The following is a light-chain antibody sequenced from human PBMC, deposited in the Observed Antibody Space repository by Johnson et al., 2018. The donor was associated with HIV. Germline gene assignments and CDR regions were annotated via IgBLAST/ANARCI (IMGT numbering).Light chain of an antibody. V-gene: IGLV1-51*01. J-gene: IGLJ1*01. CDR2: DNN. CDR1: TSNIGNNY. CDR3: GTWDSSLSANV. Sequence: LTQPPSVSAAPGQKVTISCSGSTSNIGNNYVSWYQQFPGTAPKLLIYDNNKRPSGIPDRFSGSKSGTSATLGITGIKTGDEDDYYCGTWDSSLSANVFGTGTKVTVV.